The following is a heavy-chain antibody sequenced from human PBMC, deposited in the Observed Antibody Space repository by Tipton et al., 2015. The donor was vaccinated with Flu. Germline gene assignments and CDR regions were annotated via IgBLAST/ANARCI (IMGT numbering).Heavy chain of an antibody. CDR3: TRDSSCSSGWYSY. Sequence: SLRLSCTASGFTFGDYAMSWVRQAPGKGLEWVGFIRSKAYGGTTEYAASVKGRFTISRDDSKSIAYLQMNSLKTEDTAVYYCTRDSSCSSGWYSYWGQGTLVTVSS. CDR1: GFTFGDYA. V-gene: IGHV3-49*04. D-gene: IGHD6-19*01. J-gene: IGHJ4*02. CDR2: IRSKAYGGTT.